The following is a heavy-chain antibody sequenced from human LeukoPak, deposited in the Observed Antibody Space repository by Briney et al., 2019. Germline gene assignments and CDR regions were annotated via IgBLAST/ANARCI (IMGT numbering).Heavy chain of an antibody. D-gene: IGHD3-16*01. J-gene: IGHJ4*02. Sequence: GGSLRLSCAASGMTFSNHWMHWVRHAPGKGLVWVSLIKTDGRTTIYTDSVKGRFTISRDNGKSILYLQMNSLRAEDTGIYYCTTGPSYGYEWWGQGTVVTVSS. CDR3: TTGPSYGYEW. CDR2: IKTDGRTT. V-gene: IGHV3-74*01. CDR1: GMTFSNHW.